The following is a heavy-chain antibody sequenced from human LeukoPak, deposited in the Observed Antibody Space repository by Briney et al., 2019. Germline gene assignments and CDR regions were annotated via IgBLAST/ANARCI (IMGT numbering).Heavy chain of an antibody. J-gene: IGHJ4*02. CDR3: ARPRYGGNSGEFDS. CDR1: GFTFSSYS. D-gene: IGHD4-23*01. V-gene: IGHV3-48*04. CDR2: ISGTGNTR. Sequence: PGGSLRLSCAASGFTFSSYSMNWVRQAPGKGLEWASYISGTGNTRYYADSVKGRFTISRDNAKNSLFLQMNSQRAEDTAVYYCARPRYGGNSGEFDSWGQGTLVTVSS.